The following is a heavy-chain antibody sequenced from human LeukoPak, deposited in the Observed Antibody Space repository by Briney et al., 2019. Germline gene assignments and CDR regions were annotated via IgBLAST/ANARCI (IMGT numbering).Heavy chain of an antibody. V-gene: IGHV1-8*01. CDR3: ARKRITMVRGTDLSFDY. CDR2: MNPNSGNT. D-gene: IGHD3-10*01. CDR1: GYTFTSYD. Sequence: ASVKVSCKASGYTFTSYDINWVRQATGQGLEWMGWMNPNSGNTGYAQKFQGRVTMTRNTSISTAYMELSSLRSEDTAVCYCARKRITMVRGTDLSFDYWGQGTLVTVSS. J-gene: IGHJ4*02.